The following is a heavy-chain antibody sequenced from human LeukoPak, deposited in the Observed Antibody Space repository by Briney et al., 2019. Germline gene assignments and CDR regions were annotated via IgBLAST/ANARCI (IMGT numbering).Heavy chain of an antibody. Sequence: SETLSLTCTVSGGSISSGLYSWSWIRQPLGKGLEWIGYIYHTGSTYYNPSLKSRVTISVGTSKNQFSLRLSSVTAADTAVYYCARLQYCSGTSCYWFDPWGQGTLVTVSS. CDR1: GGSISSGLYS. D-gene: IGHD2-2*01. V-gene: IGHV4-30-2*01. J-gene: IGHJ5*02. CDR2: IYHTGST. CDR3: ARLQYCSGTSCYWFDP.